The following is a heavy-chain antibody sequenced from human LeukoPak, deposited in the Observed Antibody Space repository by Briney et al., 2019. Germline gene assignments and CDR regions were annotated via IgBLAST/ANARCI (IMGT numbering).Heavy chain of an antibody. CDR1: GGTFSSYA. CDR3: ARGGGYYDSSGYPVDY. CDR2: IIPIFGTA. J-gene: IGHJ4*02. D-gene: IGHD3-22*01. V-gene: IGHV1-69*01. Sequence: SVKVSCKASGGTFSSYAISWVRQAPGQGLEWMGGIIPIFGTANYAQKFQGRVKITADESTSTAYMELSSLRSEDTAVYYCARGGGYYDSSGYPVDYWGQGTLVTVSS.